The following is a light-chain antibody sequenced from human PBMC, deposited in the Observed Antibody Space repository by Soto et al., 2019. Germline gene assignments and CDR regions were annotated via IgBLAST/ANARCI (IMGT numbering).Light chain of an antibody. CDR1: QGIVRW. CDR2: DAS. CDR3: QQYGSSGT. V-gene: IGKV1-5*01. J-gene: IGKJ1*01. Sequence: DIQMTQSPSTLSASVGDRVTITCRASQGIVRWLAWYQQKPGKAPKLLIYDASSVESGVPSRFSGSGAGTEFTLTISSLQPEDFAVYYCQQYGSSGTFGQGTKVDIK.